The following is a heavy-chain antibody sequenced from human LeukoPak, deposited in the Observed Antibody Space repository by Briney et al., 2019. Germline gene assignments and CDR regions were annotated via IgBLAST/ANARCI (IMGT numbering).Heavy chain of an antibody. CDR3: AGGNYGSGSYYKLPLDY. Sequence: SETLSLTCTVSGYSISSGYYWGWIRQPPGKGLEWIGSIYHSGSTYYNPSLKSRVTISVDTSKNQFSLKLSSVTAADTAVYYCAGGNYGSGSYYKLPLDYWGQGTLVTVSS. CDR1: GYSISSGYY. CDR2: IYHSGST. J-gene: IGHJ4*02. D-gene: IGHD3-10*01. V-gene: IGHV4-38-2*02.